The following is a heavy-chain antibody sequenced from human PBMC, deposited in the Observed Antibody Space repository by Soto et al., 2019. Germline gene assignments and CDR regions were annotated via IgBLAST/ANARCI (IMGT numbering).Heavy chain of an antibody. J-gene: IGHJ5*02. Sequence: QVQLQESGPGLVKPSQTLSLTCTVSGGSISSGGYYWSWIRQHPGKGLEWIGYIYYSGSTYYNPSLKSRVTISVDTSKNQFALKLSSVTAADTAVYYCARVSRITSLGGVPNWFDPWGQGTLVTVSS. V-gene: IGHV4-31*03. CDR3: ARVSRITSLGGVPNWFDP. CDR1: GGSISSGGYY. D-gene: IGHD3-3*01. CDR2: IYYSGST.